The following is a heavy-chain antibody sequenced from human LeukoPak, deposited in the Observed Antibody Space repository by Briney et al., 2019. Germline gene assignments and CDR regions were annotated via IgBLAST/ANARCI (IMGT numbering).Heavy chain of an antibody. CDR1: GFTVSSNY. D-gene: IGHD3-10*01. V-gene: IGHV3-53*04. Sequence: GGSLRLSCAASGFTVSSNYMSWVRQVPGKGLEWVSVIYSGGSSYYADSVKGRFTISRHNSKNTLYLQMNSLRAEDTAVYYCASHYGSGALDYWGQGTLVTVSS. CDR2: IYSGGSS. CDR3: ASHYGSGALDY. J-gene: IGHJ4*02.